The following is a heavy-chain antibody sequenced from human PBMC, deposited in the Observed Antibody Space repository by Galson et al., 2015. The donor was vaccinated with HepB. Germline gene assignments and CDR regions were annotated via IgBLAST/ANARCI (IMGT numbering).Heavy chain of an antibody. V-gene: IGHV3-30-3*01. CDR1: GFIFTNYA. CDR3: AKDLAGRGNFDY. CDR2: ISSDGNTK. D-gene: IGHD3-10*01. J-gene: IGHJ4*02. Sequence: LRLSCAASGFIFTNYAMHWVRQTPGKGLEWVAIISSDGNTKYYPDSVKGRFTISRDNSKNTLYLQMNNLGAEDTAVYYCAKDLAGRGNFDYWGQGTLVTVYS.